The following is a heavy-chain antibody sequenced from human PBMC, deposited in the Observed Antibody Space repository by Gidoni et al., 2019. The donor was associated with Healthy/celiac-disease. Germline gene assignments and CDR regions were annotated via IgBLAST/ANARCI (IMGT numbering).Heavy chain of an antibody. Sequence: EVQLVESGGGLVKPGGSLRLSCAASGITFSINRMNWVRQAPGKGLECVSSISSSSSYIYYADSVKGRFTISRDNAKNSLYLQMNSLRAEDTAVYYCARLNRYSSSWCEYWGQGTLVTVSS. D-gene: IGHD6-13*01. J-gene: IGHJ4*02. CDR3: ARLNRYSSSWCEY. CDR2: ISSSSSYI. CDR1: GITFSINR. V-gene: IGHV3-21*01.